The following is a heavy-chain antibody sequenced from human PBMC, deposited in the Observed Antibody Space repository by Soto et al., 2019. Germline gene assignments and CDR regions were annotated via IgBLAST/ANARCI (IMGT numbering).Heavy chain of an antibody. D-gene: IGHD3-16*01. V-gene: IGHV1-3*01. CDR3: ARDWGEHSAFDI. J-gene: IGHJ3*02. Sequence: QVQHVQSGAEVKKPGASVKVSYKASGYTFTSYAMHWVRQAPGQRLEWMGWINAGNGNTKYSQKFQGRVTITRDTSASTAYMELSSLRSEDTAVYYCARDWGEHSAFDIWGQGTMVTVSS. CDR1: GYTFTSYA. CDR2: INAGNGNT.